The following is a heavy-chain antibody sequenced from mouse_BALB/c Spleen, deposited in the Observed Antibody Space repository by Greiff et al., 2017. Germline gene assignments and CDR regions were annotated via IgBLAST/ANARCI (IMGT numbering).Heavy chain of an antibody. CDR3: ARDPGYDGYAMDY. D-gene: IGHD2-14*01. CDR2: IWGDGST. V-gene: IGHV2-6-7*01. J-gene: IGHJ4*01. Sequence: VQLVESGPGLVAPSQSLSITCTVSGFSLTGYGVNWVRQPPGKGLEWLGMIWGDGSTDYNSALKSRLSISKDNSKSQVFLKMNSLQTDDTARYYCARDPGYDGYAMDYWGQGTSVTVSS. CDR1: GFSLTGYG.